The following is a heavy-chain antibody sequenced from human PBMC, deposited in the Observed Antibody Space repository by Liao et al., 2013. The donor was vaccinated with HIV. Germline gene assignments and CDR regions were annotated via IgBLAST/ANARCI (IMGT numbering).Heavy chain of an antibody. CDR2: IYSSGTT. CDR3: RRTTADFIYCARLRLGSTWGLRFVRT. V-gene: IGHV4-4*07. D-gene: IGHD1-26*01. CDR1: GGSFENYY. Sequence: QVQLQESGPGLLKPSETLSLTCSVSGGSFENYYLTWIRQSADKGLEWIGRIYSSGTTNSGTTNYNPPPEVVSPLSVAHVRDGEFFPRPVDGPCDRRRTTADFIYCARLRLGSTWGLRFVRTWGR. J-gene: IGHJ2*01.